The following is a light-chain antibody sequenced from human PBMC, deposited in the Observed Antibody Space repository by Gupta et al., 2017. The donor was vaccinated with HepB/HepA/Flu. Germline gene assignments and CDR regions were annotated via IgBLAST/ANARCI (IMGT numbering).Light chain of an antibody. J-gene: IGLJ2*01. Sequence: SYELPQPPWVEGSHGQTARITCSGDALPNQYAYWYQQRPGQAPVLLIYKDSERHKGIPERFSGSSSGTTCTLTISXVXEEDEAXYYCDSADSSGNGCVVFGGGTKLTVL. CDR1: ALPNQY. CDR3: DSADSSGNGCVV. V-gene: IGLV3-25*03. CDR2: KDS.